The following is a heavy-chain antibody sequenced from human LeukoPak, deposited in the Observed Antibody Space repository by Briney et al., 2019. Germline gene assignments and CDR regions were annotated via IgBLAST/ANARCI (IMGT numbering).Heavy chain of an antibody. CDR2: ISNSGTAT. V-gene: IGHV3-48*03. CDR1: GFTFSSYA. Sequence: GGSLRLSCAASGFTFSSYAFNWVRQAPGKGLEWVSFISNSGTATHYADSVKGRFSISRDSARNSVYLQMNSLRVEDTAVYYCARERTAVSDYRGQGTLVTVSS. CDR3: ARERTAVSDY. D-gene: IGHD5/OR15-5a*01. J-gene: IGHJ4*02.